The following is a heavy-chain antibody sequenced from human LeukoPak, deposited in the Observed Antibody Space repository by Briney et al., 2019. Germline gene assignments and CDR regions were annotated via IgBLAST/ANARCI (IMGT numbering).Heavy chain of an antibody. CDR1: GFTFGSNS. CDR2: ISGSGDST. D-gene: IGHD3-10*01. J-gene: IGHJ4*02. CDR3: TKWSGFGDD. V-gene: IGHV3-23*01. Sequence: GGSLRLSRAASGFTFGSNSMTWVRQTPGKGLEWVSGISGSGDSTFYADSVKGRFTISRDNSRNTLYLQMSSLRPEDTAVYYCTKWSGFGDDWGQGTLVTVSS.